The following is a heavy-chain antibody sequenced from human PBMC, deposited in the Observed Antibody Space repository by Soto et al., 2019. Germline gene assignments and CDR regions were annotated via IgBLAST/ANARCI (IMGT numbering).Heavy chain of an antibody. J-gene: IGHJ4*02. CDR1: GFTFTRYG. Sequence: PGGSLRLSCAASGFTFTRYGINWVRQAPWKGLEWVSSISSTTNYIYYADSMKGRFTVSRDNAKNSVYLEMNSLSAEDTAVYYCARESEDLTSNFDYWGQGTLVTVYS. CDR2: ISSTTNYI. CDR3: ARESEDLTSNFDY. V-gene: IGHV3-21*01.